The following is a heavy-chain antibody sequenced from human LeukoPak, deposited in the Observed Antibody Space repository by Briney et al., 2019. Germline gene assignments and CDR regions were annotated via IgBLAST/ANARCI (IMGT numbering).Heavy chain of an antibody. V-gene: IGHV3-23*01. J-gene: IGHJ4*02. CDR1: GFTFSNSA. Sequence: GGSLRLSCAASGFTFSNSAMTWVRQTPGKGLEWVSAISGSGGSTYYADSVKGRFTVSRDNSKNTLYLQMNSLRAEDTAVYYCVRGAYSSSWLNFDYWGQGTLVTVSS. CDR3: VRGAYSSSWLNFDY. CDR2: ISGSGGST. D-gene: IGHD6-13*01.